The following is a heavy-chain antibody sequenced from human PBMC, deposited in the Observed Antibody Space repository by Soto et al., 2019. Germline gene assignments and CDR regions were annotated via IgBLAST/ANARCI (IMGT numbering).Heavy chain of an antibody. CDR1: GYTFTSYD. CDR2: MNPNSGNT. J-gene: IGHJ5*02. V-gene: IGHV1-8*01. CDR3: AGSLLTGSLPAWFDP. Sequence: QVQLVQSGAEVKKPGASVKVSCKASGYTFTSYDINWVRQATGQGLEWMGWMNPNSGNTGYAQKFQGRVTMTRNTSIITAYMELSRLRSEDTAVYYCAGSLLTGSLPAWFDPLGQGTLVTVSS. D-gene: IGHD3-9*01.